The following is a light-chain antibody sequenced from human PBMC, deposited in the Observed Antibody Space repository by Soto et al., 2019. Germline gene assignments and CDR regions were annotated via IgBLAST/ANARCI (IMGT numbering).Light chain of an antibody. CDR1: QSVSSN. CDR3: QQYNNWPKM. J-gene: IGKJ1*01. V-gene: IGKV3-15*01. Sequence: EIVMTQSPCTLSVSPGERATLSCRASQSVSSNLAWYQQKPGQAPRLLIYRASTRATGIPARFSGSGSGTEFTLTISSLQSEDFAVYYCQQYNNWPKMFGQGTKVDIK. CDR2: RAS.